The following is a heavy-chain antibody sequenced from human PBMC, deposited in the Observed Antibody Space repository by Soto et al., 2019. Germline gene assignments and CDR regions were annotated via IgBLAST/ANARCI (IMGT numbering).Heavy chain of an antibody. D-gene: IGHD3-22*01. CDR3: AKRDYYDSSGYGY. V-gene: IGHV4-30-4*01. CDR1: GGSISSGDYY. J-gene: IGHJ4*02. CDR2: IYYSGST. Sequence: PSETLSLTCTVSGGSISSGDYYWSWIRQPPGKGLEWIGYIYYSGSTYYNPSLKSRVTISVDTSKNQFSLKLSSVTAADTAVYYCAKRDYYDSSGYGYWGQGTLVTVSS.